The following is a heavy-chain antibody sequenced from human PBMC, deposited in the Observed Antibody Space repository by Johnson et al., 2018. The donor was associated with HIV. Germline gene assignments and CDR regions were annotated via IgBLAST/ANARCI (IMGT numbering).Heavy chain of an antibody. D-gene: IGHD6-6*01. CDR2: ISYDGSNK. V-gene: IGHV3-30-3*01. Sequence: QVQLVESGGGVVQPGRSLRLSCAASGFTFSSYAMHWVRQAPGKGLEWVAVISYDGSNKYYADSVKGRFTISSDNSKNTLYLQMNSLRAEDTAVYYCAREGSSSSDDAFDIWGQGTMVTVSS. CDR1: GFTFSSYA. J-gene: IGHJ3*02. CDR3: AREGSSSSDDAFDI.